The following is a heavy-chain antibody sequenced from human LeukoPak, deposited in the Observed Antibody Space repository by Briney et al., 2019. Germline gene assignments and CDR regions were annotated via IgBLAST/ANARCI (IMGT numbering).Heavy chain of an antibody. V-gene: IGHV3-15*01. CDR1: GFTFSNAW. Sequence: PGGSLRLSCAASGFTFSNAWMSWVRQAPGKGLEWVGRIKSKTDGGTTDYAAPVKGRFTISRDDSKNTLYLQMNSLKTEDTAVYYCTTEFVAPTEGKDVWGQGTTVTVSS. CDR2: IKSKTDGGTT. J-gene: IGHJ6*02. D-gene: IGHD1-14*01. CDR3: TTEFVAPTEGKDV.